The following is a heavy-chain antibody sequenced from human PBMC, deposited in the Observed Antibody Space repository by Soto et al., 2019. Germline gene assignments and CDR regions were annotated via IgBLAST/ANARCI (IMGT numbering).Heavy chain of an antibody. J-gene: IGHJ3*02. Sequence: SETLSLTCTVSGASISSGGYFWSWSRQHPGKGLEWIGYIHYSGSTYYNPSLKSRVTISVDTSRNQFSLKLSSVTAADTAVYYCTTYWGAGSNAKAFDIWGQGTMVTVSS. CDR2: IHYSGST. D-gene: IGHD2-15*01. CDR1: GASISSGGYF. V-gene: IGHV4-31*08. CDR3: TTYWGAGSNAKAFDI.